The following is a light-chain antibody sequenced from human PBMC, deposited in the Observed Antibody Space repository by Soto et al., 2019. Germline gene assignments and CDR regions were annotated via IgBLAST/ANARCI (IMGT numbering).Light chain of an antibody. Sequence: DIQLTQSPSFLSASVGDRVTITCRASQGMSSYLAWYQQKPGKAPKLLIYGASTLQSGVPSRFSGSGSGTEFTLRISSLQPEDFATCYCQRPGVFGPGTKVDIK. CDR1: QGMSSY. V-gene: IGKV1-9*01. CDR3: QRPGV. CDR2: GAS. J-gene: IGKJ3*01.